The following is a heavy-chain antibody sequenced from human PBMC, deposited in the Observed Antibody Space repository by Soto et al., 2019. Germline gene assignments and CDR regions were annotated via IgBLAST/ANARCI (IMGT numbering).Heavy chain of an antibody. CDR3: AKVRYRYYDFWSGYYGAPDAFDI. J-gene: IGHJ3*02. CDR1: GFTFSSYA. D-gene: IGHD3-3*01. V-gene: IGHV3-23*01. Sequence: GGSLRLSCAASGFTFSSYAMSWVRQAPGKGLEWVSAISGSGGSTYYADSVKGRFTISRDNSKNTLYLQMNSLRAEDTAVYYCAKVRYRYYDFWSGYYGAPDAFDIWGRGTMVTVSS. CDR2: ISGSGGST.